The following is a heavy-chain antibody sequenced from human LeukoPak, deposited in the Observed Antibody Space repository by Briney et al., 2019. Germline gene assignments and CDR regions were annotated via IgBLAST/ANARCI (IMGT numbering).Heavy chain of an antibody. Sequence: GGSLRLSCVASGFTFSGYWTSWVRQAPGKGLEWVANIKQDGSETYYVDSVKGRFTISRDNAKNSLYLQMNSLRAEDTAVFYCARGISYHRNRNWGDYYYYYMDVWGKGTTVTVSS. D-gene: IGHD1-14*01. J-gene: IGHJ6*03. CDR3: ARGISYHRNRNWGDYYYYYMDV. V-gene: IGHV3-7*01. CDR2: IKQDGSET. CDR1: GFTFSGYW.